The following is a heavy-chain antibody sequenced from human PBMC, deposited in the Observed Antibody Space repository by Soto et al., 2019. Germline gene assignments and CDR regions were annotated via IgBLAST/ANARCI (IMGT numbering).Heavy chain of an antibody. Sequence: PSETLSLTCDVSGDSISTYYWSWIRQPPGKGLGWIGYVYYSGSTLYNPSLESRVTLSIDMSKKQVSLKLNSVIAADTAVYYCARTRMIESWIDYWGQGTLVTVSS. CDR1: GDSISTYY. CDR3: ARTRMIESWIDY. D-gene: IGHD2-21*01. J-gene: IGHJ4*01. V-gene: IGHV4-59*01. CDR2: VYYSGST.